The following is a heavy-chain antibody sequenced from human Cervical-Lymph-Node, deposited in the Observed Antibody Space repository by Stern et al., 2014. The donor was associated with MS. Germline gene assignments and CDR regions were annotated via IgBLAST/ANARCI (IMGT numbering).Heavy chain of an antibody. J-gene: IGHJ6*02. CDR3: ATDRDDFRSGYSAPTKGYGLDV. D-gene: IGHD3-3*01. V-gene: IGHV1-24*01. Sequence: VQLVESGAEVKKPGASVKVSCKVSGYTLTELSMHWGRQAPGKGLEWMGGFDPEDGETIYAQKFQGRVTMTEDTSTDTAYMDLSSLRSEDTAVYYCATDRDDFRSGYSAPTKGYGLDVWGQGTTVTVTS. CDR2: FDPEDGET. CDR1: GYTLTELS.